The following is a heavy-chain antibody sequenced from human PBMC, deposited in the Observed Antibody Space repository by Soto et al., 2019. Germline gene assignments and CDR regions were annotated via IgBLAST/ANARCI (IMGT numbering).Heavy chain of an antibody. CDR1: GGSFSGYY. CDR2: INHSGST. Sequence: SETLSLTCAVYGGSFSGYYWSWIRQPPGKGLEWIGEINHSGSTNYNPSLKSRVTISVDKSKNQFSLKLSSVTAADTAVYYCARATVTTRYYYYGMDVWGQGTTVTVSS. V-gene: IGHV4-34*01. CDR3: ARATVTTRYYYYGMDV. J-gene: IGHJ6*02. D-gene: IGHD4-4*01.